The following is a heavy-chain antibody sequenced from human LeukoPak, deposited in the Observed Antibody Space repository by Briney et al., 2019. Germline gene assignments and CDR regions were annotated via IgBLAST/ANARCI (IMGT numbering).Heavy chain of an antibody. CDR1: GYTFTSYD. Sequence: ASVKVSYKASGYTFTSYDINWVRQATGQGLEWMGWINAGNGNTKYSQKFQGRVTITRDTSASTAYMELSSLRSEDTAVYYCARSAAAGVIDYWGQGTLVTVSS. D-gene: IGHD6-13*01. CDR3: ARSAAAGVIDY. J-gene: IGHJ4*02. CDR2: INAGNGNT. V-gene: IGHV1-3*01.